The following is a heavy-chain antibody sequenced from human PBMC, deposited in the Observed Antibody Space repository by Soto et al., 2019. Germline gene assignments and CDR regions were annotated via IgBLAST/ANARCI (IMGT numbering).Heavy chain of an antibody. CDR3: ARSLEITMVRGVLLDY. Sequence: QVQLVQSGAEVKKPGSSVKVSCKASGGTFSSYTISWVRQASGQGLEWMGRIIPILGIANYAQKFQGRVTITADKSTSTAYMELSSLRSEDTAVYYCARSLEITMVRGVLLDYWGQGTLVTVSS. CDR1: GGTFSSYT. V-gene: IGHV1-69*02. J-gene: IGHJ4*02. D-gene: IGHD3-10*01. CDR2: IIPILGIA.